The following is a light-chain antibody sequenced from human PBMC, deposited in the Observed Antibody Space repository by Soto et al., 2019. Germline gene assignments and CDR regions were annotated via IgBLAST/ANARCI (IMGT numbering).Light chain of an antibody. CDR1: SSDVGGYNS. V-gene: IGLV2-8*01. Sequence: QSVLTQRPSASGSPGQSVTISCTGTSSDVGGYNSVSWYQQHPGKAPKVIIYEVTKRPSGVPDRFSGSKSGNTASLTVSGLQAEDDADYYCSSYAGSNNVLFGGGTQLTVL. CDR2: EVT. J-gene: IGLJ3*02. CDR3: SSYAGSNNVL.